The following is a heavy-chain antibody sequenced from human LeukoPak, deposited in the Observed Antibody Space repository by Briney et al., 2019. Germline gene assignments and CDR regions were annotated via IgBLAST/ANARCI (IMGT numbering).Heavy chain of an antibody. V-gene: IGHV3-48*03. CDR3: ARDGTPIHSSGWVYMDV. D-gene: IGHD6-25*01. Sequence: GGSLRLSCAASGFTFSSYEMNWVRQAPGKGLEWISYISVSGTLTHYADSVEGRFTISRDNAKNSLYLQMNSLRAEDTAVYYCARDGTPIHSSGWVYMDVWGKGTTVTISS. CDR2: ISVSGTLT. CDR1: GFTFSSYE. J-gene: IGHJ6*04.